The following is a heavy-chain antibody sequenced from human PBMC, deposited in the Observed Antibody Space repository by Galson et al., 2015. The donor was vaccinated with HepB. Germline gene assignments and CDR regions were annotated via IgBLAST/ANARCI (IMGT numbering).Heavy chain of an antibody. Sequence: SLRLSCAASGFSFSSYGMHWVRQAPGKGLEWVAVISYDGSKKYYADSVKGRFTISRDNSKNTLYLQMNSLRAEDMAVYYCAKAAGVVIGDGFDIWGQGTMVTVSS. CDR2: ISYDGSKK. D-gene: IGHD2-21*01. J-gene: IGHJ3*02. V-gene: IGHV3-30*18. CDR3: AKAAGVVIGDGFDI. CDR1: GFSFSSYG.